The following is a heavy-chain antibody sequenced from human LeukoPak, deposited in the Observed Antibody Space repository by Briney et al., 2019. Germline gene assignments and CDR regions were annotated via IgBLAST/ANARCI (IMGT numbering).Heavy chain of an antibody. V-gene: IGHV1-69*04. J-gene: IGHJ5*02. CDR3: ARARITGTALSWFDP. CDR1: GGTFSSYA. CDR2: IIPILGIA. D-gene: IGHD1/OR15-1a*01. Sequence: ASVKVSCKASGGTFSSYAISWVRQAPGQGLEWMGRIIPILGIANYAQKFQGRVTITADKSTSTAYMELSSLRSEDTAVYYCARARITGTALSWFDPWGQGTLVTVSS.